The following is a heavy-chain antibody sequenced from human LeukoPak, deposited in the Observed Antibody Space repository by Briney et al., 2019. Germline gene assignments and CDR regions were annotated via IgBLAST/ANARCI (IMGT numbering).Heavy chain of an antibody. CDR3: AREYGSVRYYGFWSGYYSWFDP. CDR2: ISAYNGNT. J-gene: IGHJ5*02. D-gene: IGHD3-3*01. V-gene: IGHV1-18*01. CDR1: GYTFTSYG. Sequence: ASVKVSCKASGYTFTSYGISWVRQAPGQGLEWMGWISAYNGNTNYAQKLQGRVTMTTDTSTSTAYMELRSLRSDDTAVYYCAREYGSVRYYGFWSGYYSWFDPWGQGTLVTVSS.